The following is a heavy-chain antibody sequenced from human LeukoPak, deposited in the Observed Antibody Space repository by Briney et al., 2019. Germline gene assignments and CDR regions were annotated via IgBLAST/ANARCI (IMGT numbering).Heavy chain of an antibody. CDR1: GGSFSGYY. CDR2: INHSGST. Sequence: SETLSLTCAVYGGSFSGYYWSWIRQPPGKGLEWIGEINHSGSTNYNPSLKSRVTISVDTSKNQFSLKLSSVTAADTAVYYCAREEDGYNYYFDYWGQGTLVTVSS. D-gene: IGHD5-24*01. J-gene: IGHJ4*02. V-gene: IGHV4-34*01. CDR3: AREEDGYNYYFDY.